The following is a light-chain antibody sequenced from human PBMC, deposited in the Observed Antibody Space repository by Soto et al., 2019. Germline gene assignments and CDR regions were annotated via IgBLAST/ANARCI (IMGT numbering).Light chain of an antibody. V-gene: IGLV2-14*03. CDR3: GSYTSRNTRV. CDR1: NSDVGGYNY. CDR2: DVS. J-gene: IGLJ1*01. Sequence: QSALTQPASVSGSPGQSITISCTGTNSDVGGYNYVSWYQQHPGKAPKLMIYDVSDRPSGVSNRFSGSKSGNTASLTISGLQAEDEADYYCGSYTSRNTRVFGTGTKLTVL.